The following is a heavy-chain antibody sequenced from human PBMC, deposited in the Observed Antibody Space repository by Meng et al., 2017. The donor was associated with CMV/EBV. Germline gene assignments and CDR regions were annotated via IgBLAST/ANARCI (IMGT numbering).Heavy chain of an antibody. CDR3: ARGRGSSFSYYGMDV. J-gene: IGHJ6*02. CDR1: GGTFSSYA. D-gene: IGHD6-6*01. V-gene: IGHV1-2*02. CDR2: INPNSGGT. Sequence: ASVKVSCKASGGTFSSYAISWVRQAPGQGLEWMGWINPNSGGTNYAQKFQGRVTMTRDTSISTAYMELSRLRSDDTAVYYCARGRGSSFSYYGMDVWGQGTTVTVSS.